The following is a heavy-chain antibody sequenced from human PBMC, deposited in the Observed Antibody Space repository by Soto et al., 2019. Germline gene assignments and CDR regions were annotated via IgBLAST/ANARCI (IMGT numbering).Heavy chain of an antibody. CDR1: GFTLDDYA. V-gene: IGHV3-9*01. CDR3: AKASPFRGVATISYYYYMDV. CDR2: ISWNSGSI. J-gene: IGHJ6*03. D-gene: IGHD5-12*01. Sequence: GGSPRLCCAASGFTLDDYAMHWVRQDPGKGLEWVSGISWNSGSIGYADSVKGRFTISRDNAKNSLYLQMNSLRAEDTALYYCAKASPFRGVATISYYYYMDVWGKGTTVTVSS.